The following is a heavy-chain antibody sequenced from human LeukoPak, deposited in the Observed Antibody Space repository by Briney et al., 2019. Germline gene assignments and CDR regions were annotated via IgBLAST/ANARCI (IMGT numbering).Heavy chain of an antibody. D-gene: IGHD5-24*01. V-gene: IGHV3-9*01. CDR2: ISWNSGSI. Sequence: GGSLRLSCAASGFTFDDYAMHWVRQAPGKGLEWVSGISWNSGSIGYADSVKGRFTISRDNAKNSLYLQMDSLRAEDTALYYCAKVSGWRAFDIWGQGTMVTVSS. CDR3: AKVSGWRAFDI. CDR1: GFTFDDYA. J-gene: IGHJ3*02.